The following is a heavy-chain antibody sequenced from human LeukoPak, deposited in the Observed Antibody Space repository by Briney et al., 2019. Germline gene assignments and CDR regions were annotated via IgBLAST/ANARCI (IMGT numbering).Heavy chain of an antibody. CDR1: GFTFSSYA. V-gene: IGHV3-49*04. CDR3: TTSDYGGKGRFDY. J-gene: IGHJ4*02. D-gene: IGHD4-23*01. Sequence: PGGSLRLSCAASGFTFSSYAMSWVRQAPGKGLEWVGFIRSKAYGGTTEYAASVKGRFTISRDDSKSIAYLQMNSLKTEDTAVYYCTTSDYGGKGRFDYWGQGTLVTVSS. CDR2: IRSKAYGGTT.